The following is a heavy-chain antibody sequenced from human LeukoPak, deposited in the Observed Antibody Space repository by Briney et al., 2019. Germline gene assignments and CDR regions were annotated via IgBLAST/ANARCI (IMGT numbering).Heavy chain of an antibody. CDR2: INPDGNKK. CDR1: GLTFSSSW. J-gene: IGHJ4*02. V-gene: IGHV3-7*01. CDR3: ARGAYYYED. D-gene: IGHD3-22*01. Sequence: GGSLRLSCAVSGLTFSSSWMDWVRQAPGKGLEWVASINPDGNKKYSADSVKGRFTISRDNAKNSLYLQMNSLRAEDTAVYCCARGAYYYEDWGQGTLVTVSS.